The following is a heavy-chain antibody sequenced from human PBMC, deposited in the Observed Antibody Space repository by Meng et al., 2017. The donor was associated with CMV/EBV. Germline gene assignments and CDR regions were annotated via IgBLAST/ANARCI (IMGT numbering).Heavy chain of an antibody. CDR2: ISWDGGST. J-gene: IGHJ5*02. Sequence: EVQLWESGGVVVQPGGSLRSSFEASGFTFDDYTMHWVRQAPGKGLEWVSLISWDGGSTYYADSVKGRFTISRDNSKNSLYLQMNSLRTEDTALYYCAKGPGENWFDPWGQGTLVTVSS. CDR1: GFTFDDYT. V-gene: IGHV3-43*01. D-gene: IGHD3-10*01. CDR3: AKGPGENWFDP.